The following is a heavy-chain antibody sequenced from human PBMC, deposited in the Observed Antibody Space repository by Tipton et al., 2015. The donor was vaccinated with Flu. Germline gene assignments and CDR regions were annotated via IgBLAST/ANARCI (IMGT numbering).Heavy chain of an antibody. V-gene: IGHV3-33*08. D-gene: IGHD7-27*01. J-gene: IGHJ4*02. CDR1: GFTFSSYG. CDR3: ARETGEFYFDY. Sequence: SLRLSCAASGFTFSSYGMHWVRQAPGQGPEWVATLWFDGSNIYYGDSVKGRFTISRDNSKNTLYLQMNSLRAEDTAVYYCARETGEFYFDYWGRGTLVTVSS. CDR2: LWFDGSNI.